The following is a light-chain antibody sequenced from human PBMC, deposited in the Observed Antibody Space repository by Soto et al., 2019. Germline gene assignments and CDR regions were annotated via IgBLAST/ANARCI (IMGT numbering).Light chain of an antibody. CDR2: GAS. V-gene: IGKV3-20*01. CDR1: QSVSSNF. Sequence: EIVLTQSPGTLSLSPGERVTLSCRASQSVSSNFLAWYQQQPGQAPRLLIYGASNRAAGIPDRFSGSGSGTDFTLTISRLEPEDFAVYYCHQYSSSRRTFGQGTKVEIK. CDR3: HQYSSSRRT. J-gene: IGKJ1*01.